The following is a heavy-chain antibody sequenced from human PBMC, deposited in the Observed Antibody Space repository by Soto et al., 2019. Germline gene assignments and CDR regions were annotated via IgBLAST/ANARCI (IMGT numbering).Heavy chain of an antibody. D-gene: IGHD6-13*01. CDR2: ITDSGTGT. CDR1: GFTFSSCV. CDR3: AKGLINGRWYAAD. J-gene: IGHJ4*02. V-gene: IGHV3-23*01. Sequence: EVHLLESGGGLVQPGESLRLSCGASGFTFSSCVMSWVRQAPGKGLEWVSCITDSGTGTYYADSVKGRFTISRDNSKNTMYLQTNNLRAEDTGVYYCAKGLINGRWYAADWGQGTLVTVSS.